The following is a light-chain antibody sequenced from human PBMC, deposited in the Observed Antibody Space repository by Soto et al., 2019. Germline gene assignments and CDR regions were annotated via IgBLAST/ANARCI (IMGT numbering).Light chain of an antibody. V-gene: IGKV3-11*01. CDR1: QSVSSY. CDR2: DAS. CDR3: QQRGNWPWT. J-gene: IGKJ1*01. Sequence: EIVLTQSQATLSLSPGERATLSCRASQSVSSYLAWYQQKPGQAPRLLIYDASNRATGIPARFSGSGSGTDFTLTISSLEPEDFAVYYCQQRGNWPWTFGQGTKVEIK.